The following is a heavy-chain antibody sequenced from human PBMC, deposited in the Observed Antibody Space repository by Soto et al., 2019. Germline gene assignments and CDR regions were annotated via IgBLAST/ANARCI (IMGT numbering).Heavy chain of an antibody. J-gene: IGHJ3*01. CDR2: ISGNLGST. CDR3: AKVRKAVTVGQRDALDF. Sequence: EVQLLDSGGGWVQPGGSLRLSCAASGFTFRNYALTWVRQAPGKGLEWVSGISGNLGSTYYADSVKGRFNISRDNSKRTLYLQMNSLRAEDTAIYYCAKVRKAVTVGQRDALDFWGQGTMVTVSS. D-gene: IGHD6-19*01. V-gene: IGHV3-23*01. CDR1: GFTFRNYA.